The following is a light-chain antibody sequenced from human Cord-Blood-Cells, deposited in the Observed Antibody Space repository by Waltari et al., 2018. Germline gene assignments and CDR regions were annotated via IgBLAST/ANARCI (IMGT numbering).Light chain of an antibody. CDR3: QQYNNWPPLT. CDR1: QSVSSN. J-gene: IGKJ4*01. Sequence: EIVMTQSSAPLSVSPGERATLSCRASQSVSSNLAWYQQKPGQAPRRLIYGASTSATGIPARVSGSRSGTDVTLTISSLQSEDFAVDYCQQYNNWPPLTFGGGTKVEIK. CDR2: GAS. V-gene: IGKV3-15*01.